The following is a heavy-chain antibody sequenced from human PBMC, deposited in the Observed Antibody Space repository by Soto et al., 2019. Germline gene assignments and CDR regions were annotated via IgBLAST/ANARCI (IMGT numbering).Heavy chain of an antibody. CDR1: GYTFTESY. CDR3: ARTPYYISDF. Sequence: GASVKVSCKASGYTFTESYIHWVRQAPGQGLEWMGRINPDSGDTNYAQKFQGRVTMTRDTSISTAYMDLSRLRSDDTAIYYCARTPYYISDFWGQGTLVTVSS. D-gene: IGHD6-19*01. V-gene: IGHV1-2*06. J-gene: IGHJ4*02. CDR2: INPDSGDT.